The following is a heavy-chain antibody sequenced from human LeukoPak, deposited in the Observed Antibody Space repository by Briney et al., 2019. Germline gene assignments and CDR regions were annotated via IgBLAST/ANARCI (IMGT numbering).Heavy chain of an antibody. CDR2: ISSDGNNK. Sequence: GGSLRLSCAASGFTFSTFALHWVRQSPGKGLEWVAGISSDGNNKYYSVSVKGRSTISRDNYKNTLSMQMTSLGAEDTGVYYCARALYDSSAYSDCWGQGALVSV. J-gene: IGHJ4*02. CDR3: ARALYDSSAYSDC. V-gene: IGHV3-30-3*01. CDR1: GFTFSTFA. D-gene: IGHD3-22*01.